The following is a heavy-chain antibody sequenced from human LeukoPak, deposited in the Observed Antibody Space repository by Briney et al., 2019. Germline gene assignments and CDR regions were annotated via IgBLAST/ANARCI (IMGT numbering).Heavy chain of an antibody. Sequence: ASETLSLTCTVSGGSISSYYWSWIRQPAGKGLEWIGRIYTSGSTNYNPSLKSRVTMSVDTSKNQFSLKLSSVTAADTAVYYCARSESRVPAVPFSGDAFDIWGQGTMVTVSS. J-gene: IGHJ3*02. CDR2: IYTSGST. CDR3: ARSESRVPAVPFSGDAFDI. V-gene: IGHV4-4*07. D-gene: IGHD2-2*01. CDR1: GGSISSYY.